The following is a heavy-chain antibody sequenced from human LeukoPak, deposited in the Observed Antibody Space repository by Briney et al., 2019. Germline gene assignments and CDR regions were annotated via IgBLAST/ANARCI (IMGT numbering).Heavy chain of an antibody. CDR3: ARVSDHGYFFDY. Sequence: SETLSLTYAVSGSSSSGDYWAWIRQSPGKGLEWIGEVNDSGNTNYTPSLKSRVTISIDTSKKQFYLKLTSVTAADTAVYYCARVSDHGYFFDYWGQGTLVTVSS. J-gene: IGHJ4*02. CDR1: GSSSSGDY. V-gene: IGHV4-34*01. CDR2: VNDSGNT. D-gene: IGHD3-22*01.